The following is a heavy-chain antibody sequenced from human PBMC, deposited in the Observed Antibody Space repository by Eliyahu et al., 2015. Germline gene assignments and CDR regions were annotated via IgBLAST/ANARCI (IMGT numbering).Heavy chain of an antibody. CDR3: ARGLAYCSGGSCSQVAGWFDP. Sequence: QVQLQQWGAGLLKPSETLSLTCAVYGGSFSGSYWSWIRQPPGKGLEWIGEINHSGSTNYNPSLKSRVTISVDTSKNQFSLKLSSVTAADTAVYYCARGLAYCSGGSCSQVAGWFDPWGQGTLVTVSS. J-gene: IGHJ5*02. V-gene: IGHV4-34*01. D-gene: IGHD2-15*01. CDR1: GGSFSGSY. CDR2: INHSGST.